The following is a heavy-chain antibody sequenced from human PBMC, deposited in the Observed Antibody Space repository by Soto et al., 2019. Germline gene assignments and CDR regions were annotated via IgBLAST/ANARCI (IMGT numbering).Heavy chain of an antibody. D-gene: IGHD1-26*01. CDR3: ATGGIYYEA. CDR1: GFAFRHNY. J-gene: IGHJ5*02. CDR2: ISTSGSPA. Sequence: PGGSLRLSCTVSGFAFRHNYLTWIRQAPWKGLEWLSYISTSGSPAYYEDSVKGRFTISTDNAKKSLYLQMDSLRAEDTGVYYCATGGIYYEAWGQGTLVTVSS. V-gene: IGHV3-11*01.